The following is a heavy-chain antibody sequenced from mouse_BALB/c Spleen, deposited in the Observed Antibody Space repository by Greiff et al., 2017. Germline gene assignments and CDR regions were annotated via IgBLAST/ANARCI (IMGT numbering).Heavy chain of an antibody. D-gene: IGHD2-3*01. CDR1: GYTFTSYW. CDR3: ARYSLYDYYAMDY. Sequence: DLVKPAASVKLSCKASGYTFTSYWINWIKQRPGQGLEWIGRIAPGSGSTYYNEMFKGKATLTVDTSSSTAYIQLSSLSSEDSAVYFCARYSLYDYYAMDYWGQGTSVTVSS. J-gene: IGHJ4*01. V-gene: IGHV1S41*01. CDR2: IAPGSGST.